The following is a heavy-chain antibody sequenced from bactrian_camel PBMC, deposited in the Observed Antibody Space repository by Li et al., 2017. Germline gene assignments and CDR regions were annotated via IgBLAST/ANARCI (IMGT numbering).Heavy chain of an antibody. Sequence: HVQLVESGGGAVQVGGSLRLSCVASGDTISRYCMGWFRQAPGSEREGVAWMRMGGGSTWIDASVAGRFTISQDNAKTTLYLQMNSLKPEDTGMYYCAAKVGSCPGKTKDYNNWGQGTQVTVS. CDR2: MRMGGGST. V-gene: IGHV3-3*01. CDR3: AAKVGSCPGKTKDYNN. J-gene: IGHJ4*01. D-gene: IGHD6*01. CDR1: GDTISRYC.